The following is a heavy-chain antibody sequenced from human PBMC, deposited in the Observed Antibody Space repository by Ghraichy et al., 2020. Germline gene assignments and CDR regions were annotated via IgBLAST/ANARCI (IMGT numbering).Heavy chain of an antibody. V-gene: IGHV3-30*03. D-gene: IGHD3-16*02. J-gene: IGHJ4*02. Sequence: TGGGWGGRGVRQAPGEGLEWVAVISYDGSDKYYADSVKGRVTISTDNSKNTLYLQMNSLRAEDTAVYYCATLYDYVWGSYRYSAYWGQGTLVTVTS. CDR1: TGGGWG. CDR2: ISYDGSDK. CDR3: ATLYDYVWGSYRYSAY.